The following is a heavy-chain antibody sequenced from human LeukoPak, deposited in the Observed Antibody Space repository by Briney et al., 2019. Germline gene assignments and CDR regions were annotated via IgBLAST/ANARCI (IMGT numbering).Heavy chain of an antibody. V-gene: IGHV4-39*01. CDR1: GGSISSSTYY. J-gene: IGHJ6*03. Sequence: SETLSLTCTVSGGSISSSTYYWGWIRQPPGKGLEWIGSIYYSGSTYYNPSLKSRVTISVDTSKNQFSLKLRSVTAADTAVYYCARRLYSPGNYYYMDVWGKGTTVTVSS. CDR3: ARRLYSPGNYYYMDV. D-gene: IGHD2-2*02. CDR2: IYYSGST.